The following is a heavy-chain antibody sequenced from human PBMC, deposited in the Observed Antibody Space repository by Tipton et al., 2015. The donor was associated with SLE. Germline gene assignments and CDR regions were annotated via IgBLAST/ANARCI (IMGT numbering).Heavy chain of an antibody. Sequence: TLSLTCTVSGGSISGYYWSWIRQPPGKGLEWVGEINHSGSTNYNPSLKNRVTISVDTSKNQFSLKLSSVTAADTAVYYCARLETGTTSNFDYWGQGTLVTVSS. CDR3: ARLETGTTSNFDY. J-gene: IGHJ4*02. CDR2: INHSGST. CDR1: GGSISGYY. V-gene: IGHV4-34*01. D-gene: IGHD1-1*01.